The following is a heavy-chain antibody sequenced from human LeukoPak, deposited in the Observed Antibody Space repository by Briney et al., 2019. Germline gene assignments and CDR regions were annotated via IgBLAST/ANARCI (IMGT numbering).Heavy chain of an antibody. Sequence: GGSLRLSCAASGFTFSSYAMHWVRQAPGKGLEWVAVISYDGSNKYYADSVKGRFTISRDNSKNTLYLQMNSLRAEDTAVYYCARGDEIVVVISAPFDYWGQGTLVTVSS. CDR1: GFTFSSYA. J-gene: IGHJ4*02. CDR2: ISYDGSNK. V-gene: IGHV3-30-3*01. CDR3: ARGDEIVVVISAPFDY. D-gene: IGHD3-22*01.